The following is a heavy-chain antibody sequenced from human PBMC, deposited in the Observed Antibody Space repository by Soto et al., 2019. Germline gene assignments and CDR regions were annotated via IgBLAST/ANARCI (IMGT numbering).Heavy chain of an antibody. D-gene: IGHD6-19*01. J-gene: IGHJ4*02. CDR2: ISYDGSNK. V-gene: IGHV3-30*18. Sequence: PGGSLRLSCAASGFTFSSYGMHWVRQAPGKGLEWVAVISYDGSNKYYADSVKGRFTISRDSSKNTVYLEMTSLRAEDTAVYYCAKGGRQWLVTSDFNYWGQGALVTVSS. CDR1: GFTFSSYG. CDR3: AKGGRQWLVTSDFNY.